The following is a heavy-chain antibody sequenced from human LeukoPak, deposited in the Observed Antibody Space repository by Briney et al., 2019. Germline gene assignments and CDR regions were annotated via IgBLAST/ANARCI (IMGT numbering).Heavy chain of an antibody. D-gene: IGHD3-22*01. CDR2: ISYDGSNK. J-gene: IGHJ4*02. CDR1: GFTFSSYA. V-gene: IGHV3-30*04. CDR3: ARGDYYDSSGRINKPLDY. Sequence: QPGRSLRLSCAASGFTFSSYAMHWVRQAPGKGLEWVAVISYDGSNKYYADSVKGRFTISRDNAKNSLYLQMNSLRAEDTAVYYCARGDYYDSSGRINKPLDYWGQGTLVTVSS.